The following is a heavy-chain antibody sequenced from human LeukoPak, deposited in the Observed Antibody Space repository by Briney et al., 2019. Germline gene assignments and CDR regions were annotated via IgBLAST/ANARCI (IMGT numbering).Heavy chain of an antibody. CDR3: ARENMFRGWPHYYGMDA. D-gene: IGHD3-10*01. Sequence: GGPLRLSCAVSGFTFSTYSMSWVRQAPGEGLEWVATIRQDGGEQYSVDSVKGRFTISKDNANNSLYLQMNSLRVEDTAVYYCARENMFRGWPHYYGMDAWGQGTTVTVSS. CDR2: IRQDGGEQ. V-gene: IGHV3-7*01. CDR1: GFTFSTYS. J-gene: IGHJ6*02.